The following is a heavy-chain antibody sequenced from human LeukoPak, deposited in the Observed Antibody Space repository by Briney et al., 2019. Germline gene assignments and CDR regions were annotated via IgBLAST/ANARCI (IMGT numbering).Heavy chain of an antibody. Sequence: PSETLSLTCAVSGYSIRSGNYWGWIRLPPGKGRQWIGSIYHSVSTYYNPSLKSRVTTSVDTSNNQFSLKLSSVTATDTAVYYCDKGYCRGNSCYDGRGAFDYWGQGTLVTVSS. CDR3: DKGYCRGNSCYDGRGAFDY. V-gene: IGHV4-38-2*01. CDR1: GYSIRSGNY. CDR2: IYHSVST. J-gene: IGHJ4*02. D-gene: IGHD2-2*01.